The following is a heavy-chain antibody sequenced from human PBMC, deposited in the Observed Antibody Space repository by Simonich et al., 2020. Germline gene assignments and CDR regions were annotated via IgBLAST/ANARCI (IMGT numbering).Heavy chain of an antibody. D-gene: IGHD2-15*01. J-gene: IGHJ4*02. V-gene: IGHV1-18*01. CDR1: GYTFTSYG. CDR3: ARASRGTWWYYYFDY. CDR2: SRADNVKT. Sequence: QVQLVPSGAEVKKPGASVKVSCKASGYTFTSYGFSWVGQAPGQGIEWMGMSRADNVKTNNAQKIKGRVTRTTDTTTSTAYMELRSLRSDDTAVYDCARASRGTWWYYYFDYWGQGTLVTVSS.